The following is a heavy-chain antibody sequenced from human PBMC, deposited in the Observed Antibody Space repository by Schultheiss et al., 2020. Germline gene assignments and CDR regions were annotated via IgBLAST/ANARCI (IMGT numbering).Heavy chain of an antibody. CDR3: ARHAHSGETYMEDY. D-gene: IGHD3-3*01. CDR1: GASISSHY. J-gene: IGHJ4*02. CDR2: IHYSGTT. V-gene: IGHV4-59*08. Sequence: SQTLSLTCSVSGASISSHYWSWIRQPPGRGLEWVGYIHYSGTTHYNPSLESRITMSVDTSENQFSLRLSSVTAADTAVYYCARHAHSGETYMEDYWGQGTLVTVSS.